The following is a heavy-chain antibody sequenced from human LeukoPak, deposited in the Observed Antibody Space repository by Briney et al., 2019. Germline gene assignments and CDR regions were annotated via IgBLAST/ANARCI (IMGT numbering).Heavy chain of an antibody. CDR3: ARGGRYFDWLLSYYFDY. J-gene: IGHJ4*02. CDR2: INHSGST. Sequence: SETLSLTCAVYGGSFSGYYWSWIRQPPGKGLEWIGEINHSGSTNYNPSLKSRVTISVATSKNQFSLKLSSVTAADTAVYYCARGGRYFDWLLSYYFDYWGQGTLVTVSS. V-gene: IGHV4-34*01. CDR1: GGSFSGYY. D-gene: IGHD3-9*01.